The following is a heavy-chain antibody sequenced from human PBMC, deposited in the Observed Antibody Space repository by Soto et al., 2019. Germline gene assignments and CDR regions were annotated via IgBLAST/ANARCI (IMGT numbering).Heavy chain of an antibody. V-gene: IGHV4-39*01. Sequence: QLQLQESGPGLVKPSETLSLTCTVSGGSISSSSYFWGWLRQPTGKGLEWIGSIYYSGSTYYNPSFKSRVTVSVDTSKNQFSLKLSSVTAADTAVYYCARHPSDFWFDPWCQGTLVTVSS. CDR3: ARHPSDFWFDP. CDR1: GGSISSSSYF. D-gene: IGHD2-21*02. J-gene: IGHJ5*02. CDR2: IYYSGST.